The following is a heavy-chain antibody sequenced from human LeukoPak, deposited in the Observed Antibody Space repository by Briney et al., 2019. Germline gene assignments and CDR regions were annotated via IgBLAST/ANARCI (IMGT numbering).Heavy chain of an antibody. Sequence: SETLTLTCSVSGGSISNYFWTWIRQPAGKGLEWIGRIFTSGSADYNPSLQSRVTISVDTSKNQFSLKVNSLTAADTAVYYCAREARVYDGSGYYHDWWGQGTLVTVTS. D-gene: IGHD3-22*01. V-gene: IGHV4-4*07. CDR2: IFTSGSA. J-gene: IGHJ4*02. CDR3: AREARVYDGSGYYHDW. CDR1: GGSISNYF.